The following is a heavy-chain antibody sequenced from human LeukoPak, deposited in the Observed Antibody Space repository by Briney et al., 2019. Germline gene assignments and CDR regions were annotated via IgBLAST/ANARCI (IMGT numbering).Heavy chain of an antibody. J-gene: IGHJ4*02. CDR2: IYYSGST. CDR3: VRGPSAAPLYY. CDR1: GGSISSYY. V-gene: IGHV4-59*01. Sequence: SETLSLTCTVSGGSISSYYWSWIRQPPGKGLEWIGYIYYSGSTNYNPSLKSRVTISVDTSKNQFSLKLSSVTAADTAVLYCVRGPSAAPLYYWGQGTLVTVSS. D-gene: IGHD2-2*01.